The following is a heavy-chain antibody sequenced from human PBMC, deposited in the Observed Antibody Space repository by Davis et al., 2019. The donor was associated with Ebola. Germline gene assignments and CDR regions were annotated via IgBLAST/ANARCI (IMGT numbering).Heavy chain of an antibody. J-gene: IGHJ5*02. CDR2: IFPSGST. CDR3: ARDPSIFWEGYFDP. CDR1: GGSISSGDYS. Sequence: SETLSLTCAVSGGSISSGDYSWTWIRQPPGKGLEWIGYIFPSGSTYYNPSLKSRVTLSIDKSKSQFSLKMTSVTAADTAVYYCARDPSIFWEGYFDPWGQGALVIVSS. D-gene: IGHD3-9*01. V-gene: IGHV4-30-2*01.